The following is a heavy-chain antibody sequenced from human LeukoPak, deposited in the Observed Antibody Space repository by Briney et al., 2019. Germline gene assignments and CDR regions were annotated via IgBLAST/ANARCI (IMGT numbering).Heavy chain of an antibody. CDR3: AKVIPGSTSRLRGAFDL. Sequence: GGSLRLSCAASGFTFSSYAMSWVRQPPGKGLEWGSAMSVSGGSTYYADAVKGRFTISRDNSKNTLYLQINSLRAEETAVYYCAKVIPGSTSRLRGAFDLWGQGTMVSVSS. V-gene: IGHV3-23*01. CDR1: GFTFSSYA. D-gene: IGHD2-15*01. J-gene: IGHJ3*01. CDR2: MSVSGGST.